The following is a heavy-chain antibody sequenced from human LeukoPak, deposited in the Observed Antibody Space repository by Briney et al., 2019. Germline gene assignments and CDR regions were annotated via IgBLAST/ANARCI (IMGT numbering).Heavy chain of an antibody. CDR2: IYSGGST. V-gene: IGHV3-53*01. D-gene: IGHD4-17*01. CDR3: ARDSLNDYGETY. Sequence: QAPXXXXEWVSVIYSGGSTYYADSVKGRFTISRDNSKNTLYLQMNSLRAEDTAVYYCARDSLNDYGETYWGQGTLVTVSS. J-gene: IGHJ4*02.